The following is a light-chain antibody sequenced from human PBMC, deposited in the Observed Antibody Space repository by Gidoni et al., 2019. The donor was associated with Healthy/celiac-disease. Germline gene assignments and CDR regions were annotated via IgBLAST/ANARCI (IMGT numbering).Light chain of an antibody. CDR2: DAS. J-gene: IGKJ1*01. Sequence: DIQMTQYPSSLSASVGDRVTITCQASQDISNYLNWYQQKPGKAPKLLIYDASNLETGVPSRFSGSGSGTDFTFTISSLQPEDIATDYCQQYDNPTWTFGQGTKVEIK. CDR3: QQYDNPTWT. CDR1: QDISNY. V-gene: IGKV1-33*01.